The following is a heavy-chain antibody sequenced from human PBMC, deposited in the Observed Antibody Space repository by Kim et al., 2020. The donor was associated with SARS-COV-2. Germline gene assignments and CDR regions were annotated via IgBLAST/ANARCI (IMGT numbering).Heavy chain of an antibody. V-gene: IGHV5-51*01. D-gene: IGHD3-16*02. CDR2: MHPGDSDT. Sequence: GESLKISCKGSGYSFTSYWIGWVRQMPGKGLEWMGIMHPGDSDTRYSPSFQGQVIISADKSISTAYLQWSSLKASDTAMYYCARLAGDFVWGSYRYTGFDYWGQGTLVTVSS. J-gene: IGHJ4*02. CDR1: GYSFTSYW. CDR3: ARLAGDFVWGSYRYTGFDY.